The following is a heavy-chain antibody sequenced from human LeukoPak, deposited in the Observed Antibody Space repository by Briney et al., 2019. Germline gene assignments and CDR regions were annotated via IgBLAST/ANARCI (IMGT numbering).Heavy chain of an antibody. V-gene: IGHV3-9*01. CDR3: AKDMGDDGDSFDY. J-gene: IGHJ4*02. CDR1: GFTFDDYA. Sequence: GGSLRLSCAASGFTFDDYAMHRVRQAPGKGLEWVSGISWNSGSIGYADSVKGRFTISRDNAKNSLYLQMNSLRAEDTALYYCAKDMGDDGDSFDYWGQGTLVTVSS. D-gene: IGHD4-17*01. CDR2: ISWNSGSI.